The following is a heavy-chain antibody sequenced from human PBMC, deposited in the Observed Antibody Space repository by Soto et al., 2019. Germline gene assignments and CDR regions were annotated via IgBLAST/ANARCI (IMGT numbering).Heavy chain of an antibody. CDR1: GDSFSSNTYS. D-gene: IGHD3-10*01. CDR2: IHFSGNT. V-gene: IGHV4-39*07. J-gene: IGHJ6*02. CDR3: ARVFGFGGMDV. Sequence: SETLSLTYTVSGDSFSSNTYSWGWIRQPPGKGLEYIGTIHFSGNTYYNPSLNSRVTISVDTSKNQFSLKLTSVTAADTAVYYCARVFGFGGMDVWGQGTTVT.